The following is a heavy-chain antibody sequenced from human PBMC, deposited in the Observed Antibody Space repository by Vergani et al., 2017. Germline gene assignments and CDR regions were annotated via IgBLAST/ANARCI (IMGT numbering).Heavy chain of an antibody. CDR2: IKRDGTET. D-gene: IGHD2-15*01. CDR1: GFTFGDYY. J-gene: IGHJ1*01. V-gene: IGHV3-7*01. Sequence: EVHLEESGGGLVKPGGSLRLSCAASGFTFGDYYMAWIRLAPGKGLDWVASIKRDGTETFYVDSVKGRFTISRDNAKTTLYLQMNSLRDEDRGVYYCARISGGSAPYLHYWCQGTLVTVAS. CDR3: ARISGGSAPYLHY.